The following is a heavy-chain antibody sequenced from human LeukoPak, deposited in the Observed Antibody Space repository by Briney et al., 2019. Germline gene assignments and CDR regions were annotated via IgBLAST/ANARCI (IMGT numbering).Heavy chain of an antibody. CDR1: GGSVNSGSYY. Sequence: PSETLSLTCTVSGGSVNSGSYYWSWIRQPPGKGLEWIGYIYYSGSTNYNPSLKSRVTISADTSKNQRSLKLSSVTAADAAVYYCARWFCRRTGCYVDDWGQGTLVTVSS. CDR3: ARWFCRRTGCYVDD. CDR2: IYYSGST. D-gene: IGHD2-2*01. V-gene: IGHV4-61*01. J-gene: IGHJ4*02.